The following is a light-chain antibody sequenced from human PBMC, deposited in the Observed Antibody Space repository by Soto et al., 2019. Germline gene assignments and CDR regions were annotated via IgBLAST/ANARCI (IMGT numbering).Light chain of an antibody. CDR2: DVN. Sequence: QSALTQPASVSGSPGQSITISCTGTNSDVGSYNRVSWYQQPPGTAPKLTIYDVNNRPSGVSYRFSGSKSGNTASLTISGLQAEDGADYYCNSYTASETYVFGTGTKVTVL. CDR3: NSYTASETYV. CDR1: NSDVGSYNR. J-gene: IGLJ1*01. V-gene: IGLV2-14*01.